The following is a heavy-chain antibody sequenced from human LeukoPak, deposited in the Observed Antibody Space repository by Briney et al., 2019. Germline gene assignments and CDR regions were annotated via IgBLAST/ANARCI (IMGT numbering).Heavy chain of an antibody. CDR2: ISGYNGYT. CDR1: GYTFTSYG. J-gene: IGHJ5*02. V-gene: IGHV1-18*01. Sequence: ASVKVSFKASGYTFTSYGINWVRQAPGQGLEWMGWISGYNGYTHYAHNLQGRVTMTTDTSTSTAYVELRSLRSDDTAVYYCARDEARYSSGYYPNWFDPWGQGTLVTVSS. CDR3: ARDEARYSSGYYPNWFDP. D-gene: IGHD3-22*01.